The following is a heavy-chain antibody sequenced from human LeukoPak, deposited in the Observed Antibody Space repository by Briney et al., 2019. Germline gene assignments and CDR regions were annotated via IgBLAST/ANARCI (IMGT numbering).Heavy chain of an antibody. CDR1: GFTFSSYG. Sequence: PGGSLRLSCAASGFTFSSYGMHWVRQAPGKGLEWVAFMRYDGSNKYYADSVKGRFTISRDNSKNTLYLQMDSLRADDTAVYSCAKDPPSVVANAFHIWGQGTMVTVSS. J-gene: IGHJ3*02. V-gene: IGHV3-30*02. D-gene: IGHD5-12*01. CDR2: MRYDGSNK. CDR3: AKDPPSVVANAFHI.